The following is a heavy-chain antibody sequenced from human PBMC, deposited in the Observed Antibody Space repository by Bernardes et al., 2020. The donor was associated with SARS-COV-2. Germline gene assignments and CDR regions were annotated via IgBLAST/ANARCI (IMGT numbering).Heavy chain of an antibody. J-gene: IGHJ6*02. D-gene: IGHD6-13*01. V-gene: IGHV1-18*01. CDR1: GYTLNTYG. Sequence: AAVKDFCKASGYTLNTYGIGWVRQAPGQGLQWMGWIRGANAKTTYAQMFQGRVTMTTDTSTGTTYLEMRSLISGDTAVYYCARATGAAAGSVHYYYGLDVWGQGTTVTVS. CDR2: IRGANAKT. CDR3: ARATGAAAGSVHYYYGLDV.